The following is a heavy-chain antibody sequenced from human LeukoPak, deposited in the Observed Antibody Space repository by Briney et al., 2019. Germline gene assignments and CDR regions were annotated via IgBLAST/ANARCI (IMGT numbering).Heavy chain of an antibody. D-gene: IGHD3-10*01. Sequence: TGGSLRLSCAASGFTFSSYAMSWVRQAPGKGLEWVSAISGSGGSTYYADSVKGRFTISRDNSKNTLYLQMNSLRAEDTAVYYCARDHNYYGSGSYYDYWGQGTLVTVSS. V-gene: IGHV3-23*01. CDR3: ARDHNYYGSGSYYDY. J-gene: IGHJ4*02. CDR1: GFTFSSYA. CDR2: ISGSGGST.